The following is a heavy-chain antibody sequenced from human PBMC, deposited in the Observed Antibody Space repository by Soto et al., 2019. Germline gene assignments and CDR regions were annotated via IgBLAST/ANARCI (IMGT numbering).Heavy chain of an antibody. J-gene: IGHJ4*02. D-gene: IGHD2-15*01. Sequence: LGESLKISCKGSGYSFTSYWISWVRQMPGKGLEWMGRIDPSDSYTNYSPSFQGHVTISADKSISTAYLQWSSLKASDTAMYYCATQGWICSGGSCYSEAAFFDYWGQGTLVTVSS. CDR1: GYSFTSYW. CDR2: IDPSDSYT. V-gene: IGHV5-10-1*01. CDR3: ATQGWICSGGSCYSEAAFFDY.